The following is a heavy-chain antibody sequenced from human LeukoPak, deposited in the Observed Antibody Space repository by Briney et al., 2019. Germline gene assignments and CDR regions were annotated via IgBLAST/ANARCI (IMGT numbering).Heavy chain of an antibody. CDR3: ARDLLWFGELSPPSY. D-gene: IGHD3-10*01. CDR2: ISGSGGNT. CDR1: GFTFSSYA. J-gene: IGHJ4*02. V-gene: IGHV3-23*01. Sequence: GGSLRLSCAASGFTFSSYAMSWVRQAPGKGLEWVSAISGSGGNTNYADSVKGRFTISRGNSKNTLYLQMNSLRAEDTAVYYCARDLLWFGELSPPSYWGQGTLVTVSS.